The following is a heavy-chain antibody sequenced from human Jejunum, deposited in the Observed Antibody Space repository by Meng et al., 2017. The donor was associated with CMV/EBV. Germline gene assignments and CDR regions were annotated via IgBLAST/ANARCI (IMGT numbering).Heavy chain of an antibody. Sequence: GLRFGAYAMHWVRQAPGKGLEWVSGISWNSDRIDYADSVKGRFTISRDNVKNFLFLEMNSLRPEDTAFYYCAKSLSPYDFWSGTDFWGQGTLVTVSS. V-gene: IGHV3-9*01. D-gene: IGHD3-3*01. CDR3: AKSLSPYDFWSGTDF. CDR1: GLRFGAYA. J-gene: IGHJ4*02. CDR2: ISWNSDRI.